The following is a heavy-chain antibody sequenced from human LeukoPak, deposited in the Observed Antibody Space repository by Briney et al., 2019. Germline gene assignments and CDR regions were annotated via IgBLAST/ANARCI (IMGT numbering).Heavy chain of an antibody. CDR3: ARGYQSYSGSYYLYY. CDR1: GGTFSSYA. V-gene: IGHV1-69*13. Sequence: ASVKVSCTASGGTFSSYAISWVRQAPGQGHEWMGGIIPIFGTANYAQKFQGRVTITADESTSTAYMELSSLRSEDTAVYYCARGYQSYSGSYYLYYWGQGTLVTVSS. CDR2: IIPIFGTA. D-gene: IGHD1-26*01. J-gene: IGHJ4*02.